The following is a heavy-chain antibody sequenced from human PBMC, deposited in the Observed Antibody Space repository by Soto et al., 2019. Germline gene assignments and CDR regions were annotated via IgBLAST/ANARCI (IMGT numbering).Heavy chain of an antibody. CDR3: ASQYVNTAMVAYYYGMDV. D-gene: IGHD5-18*01. CDR1: GFTFSSYG. J-gene: IGHJ6*02. Sequence: GGSLRLSCAASGFTFSSYGMHWVRQAPGKGLEWVAVIWYDGSNKYYADSVKGRFTISRDNSKNTLYLQMNSLRAEDTAVYYCASQYVNTAMVAYYYGMDVWGQGTTVTVS. V-gene: IGHV3-33*01. CDR2: IWYDGSNK.